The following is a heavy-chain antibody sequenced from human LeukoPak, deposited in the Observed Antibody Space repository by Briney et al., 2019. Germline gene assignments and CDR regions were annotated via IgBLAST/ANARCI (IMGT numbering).Heavy chain of an antibody. Sequence: SVKVSCKASGGTFSSYAISWVRQAPGQGLEWMGRIIPIFGTANYAQKFQGRVTITADKSTSTAYMELSSLRSEDTAVYYCARGYENCSSTSCRLFQHWGQGTLVTVSS. CDR2: IIPIFGTA. CDR3: ARGYENCSSTSCRLFQH. D-gene: IGHD2-2*01. CDR1: GGTFSSYA. V-gene: IGHV1-69*06. J-gene: IGHJ1*01.